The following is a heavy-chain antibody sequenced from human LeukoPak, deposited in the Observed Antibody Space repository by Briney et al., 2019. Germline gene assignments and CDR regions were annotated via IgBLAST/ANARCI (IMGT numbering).Heavy chain of an antibody. D-gene: IGHD5-18*01. CDR2: ISTSGST. J-gene: IGHJ6*03. V-gene: IGHV4-4*07. CDR3: ARTTEGGYSYGYFYYYYMDV. Sequence: SETLSLTCIVSGGSISSYYWSWIRQPAGKGLESIGHISTSGSTNYNPSLKSRVTISVDTSKNQFSLKLSSVTAADTAVYYCARTTEGGYSYGYFYYYYMDVWGKGTTVTISS. CDR1: GGSISSYY.